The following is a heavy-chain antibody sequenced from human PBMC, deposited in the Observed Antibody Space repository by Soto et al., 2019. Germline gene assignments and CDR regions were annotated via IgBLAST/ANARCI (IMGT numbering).Heavy chain of an antibody. CDR3: ATHYRAACGGSCYYFDY. D-gene: IGHD2-15*01. CDR1: GYTFSSYG. Sequence: ASVKVSCKASGYTFSSYGISWVRQAPGRGLEWMGWISAHNGDTNSAPKFQGRVTMTTDTSTSTAYMELRSLRSDDTAVYYCATHYRAACGGSCYYFDYWGQGTLVTVSS. CDR2: ISAHNGDT. J-gene: IGHJ4*02. V-gene: IGHV1-18*01.